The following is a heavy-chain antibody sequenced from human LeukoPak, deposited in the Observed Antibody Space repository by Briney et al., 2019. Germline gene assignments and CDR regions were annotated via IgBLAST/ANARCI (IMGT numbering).Heavy chain of an antibody. CDR1: GFTFSNSW. CDR2: INGDGSST. CDR3: ARDPYTGSYYGFDS. J-gene: IGHJ4*02. Sequence: GGSLRLSCAASGFTFSNSWMHWVRQAPGKGLVWVSRINGDGSSTSYADSVKGRFTVSRDNAKNTLYLQINSLRAEDTAVYYCARDPYTGSYYGFDSWGQGTLVTVSS. D-gene: IGHD1-26*01. V-gene: IGHV3-74*01.